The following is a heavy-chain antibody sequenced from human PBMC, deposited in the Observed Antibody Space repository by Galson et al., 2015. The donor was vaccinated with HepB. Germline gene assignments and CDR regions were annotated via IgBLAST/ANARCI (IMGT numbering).Heavy chain of an antibody. CDR1: GFTFSSYA. V-gene: IGHV3-30*04. CDR2: ISYDGSNK. D-gene: IGHD6-13*01. CDR3: ARVRGIAEYYFDY. Sequence: SLRLSCAASGFTFSSYAMHWVRQAPGKGLEWVAVISYDGSNKYYADSVKGRFTISRDNSKNTLYLQMNSLRAEDTAVYYCARVRGIAEYYFDYWGQGTLVTVSS. J-gene: IGHJ4*02.